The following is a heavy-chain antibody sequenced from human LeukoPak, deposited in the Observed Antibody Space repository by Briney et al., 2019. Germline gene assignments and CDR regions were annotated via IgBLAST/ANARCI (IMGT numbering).Heavy chain of an antibody. CDR2: IYYSGST. Sequence: SETLSLTCTVSGGSISSYYWSRIRQPPGKGLEWIGYIYYSGSTNYNPSLKSRVTISVDTSKNQFSLKLSSVSAADTAVYYCAKYSRVLPAARGFDYWGQGTLVTVSS. J-gene: IGHJ4*02. CDR1: GGSISSYY. CDR3: AKYSRVLPAARGFDY. D-gene: IGHD2-15*01. V-gene: IGHV4-59*01.